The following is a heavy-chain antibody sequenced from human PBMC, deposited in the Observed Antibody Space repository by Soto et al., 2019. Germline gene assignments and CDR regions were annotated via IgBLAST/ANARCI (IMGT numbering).Heavy chain of an antibody. V-gene: IGHV4-30-4*01. Sequence: PSETLSLTCTVSGGSISSGDYYWSWIRQPPGKGLEWIGYIYYSGSTFYNPSLKNRVTISLDTSKIQFSLKLSSVTAADTAIYYCGRVMIGTSRHTDSDYWGQGTQVTVSS. D-gene: IGHD2-2*01. CDR1: GGSISSGDYY. J-gene: IGHJ4*02. CDR2: IYYSGST. CDR3: GRVMIGTSRHTDSDY.